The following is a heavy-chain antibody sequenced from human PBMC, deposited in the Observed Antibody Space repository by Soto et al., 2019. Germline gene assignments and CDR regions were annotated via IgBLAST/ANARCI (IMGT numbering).Heavy chain of an antibody. D-gene: IGHD4-4*01. Sequence: LRLSCEASGFSFSSYATIWVRQAPGKGLEWVSVISGSGGSSYFADSVKGRFTISRDNSKNMLYLEMSSLRAEDTAIYFCAKGSIEYSASIDYWGQGTLVTVSS. CDR1: GFSFSSYA. CDR2: ISGSGGSS. J-gene: IGHJ4*02. V-gene: IGHV3-23*01. CDR3: AKGSIEYSASIDY.